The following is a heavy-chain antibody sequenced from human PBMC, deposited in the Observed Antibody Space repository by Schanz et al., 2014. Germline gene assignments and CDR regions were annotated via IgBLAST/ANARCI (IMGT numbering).Heavy chain of an antibody. CDR2: IIPILGIA. V-gene: IGHV1-69*10. Sequence: QVQLVQSGGEVKTPGASVKVSCKASGYTFTDYGVIWVRQAPGQGLEWMGWIIPILGIANYAQKFQGRVTITADKSTFTAYMDVSSLRSEDTAVYYCARGYGDSPTDFWGQGTLVIVSS. CDR1: GYTFTDYG. J-gene: IGHJ4*02. CDR3: ARGYGDSPTDF. D-gene: IGHD4-17*01.